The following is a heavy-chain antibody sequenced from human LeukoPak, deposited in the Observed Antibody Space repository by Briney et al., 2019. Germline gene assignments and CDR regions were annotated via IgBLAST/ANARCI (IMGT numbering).Heavy chain of an antibody. CDR3: ARDEVDWFDP. Sequence: ASVKVSCKASGYTFTSYGISWVRQAPGQGLEWMGWINPNSGGTNYAQKFQGRVTMTRDTAISTAYMELSRLRSDNTAVYYCARDEVDWFDPWGQETLVTVSS. CDR2: INPNSGGT. D-gene: IGHD2-15*01. V-gene: IGHV1-2*02. CDR1: GYTFTSYG. J-gene: IGHJ5*02.